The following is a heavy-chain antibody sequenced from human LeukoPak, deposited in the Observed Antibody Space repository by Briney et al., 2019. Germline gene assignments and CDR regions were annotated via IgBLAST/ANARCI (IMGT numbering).Heavy chain of an antibody. V-gene: IGHV3-73*01. CDR1: GFTLSGSA. Sequence: GGSLRLSCAASGFTLSGSAMHWVRQASGKGLEWVGRIRSKANSYATAYAASVKGRFTIPRDDSKNTAYLQMNSLKTEDTAVYYCRGVPAAGGVDYWGQGTLVTVSS. J-gene: IGHJ4*02. CDR2: IRSKANSYAT. CDR3: RGVPAAGGVDY. D-gene: IGHD2-2*01.